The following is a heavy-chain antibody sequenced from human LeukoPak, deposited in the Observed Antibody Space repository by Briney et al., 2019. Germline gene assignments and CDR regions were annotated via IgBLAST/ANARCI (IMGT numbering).Heavy chain of an antibody. Sequence: GGSLRLSCAASGFTFSSYAMHWVRQAPGKGLEWVAVISYDGSNKYYADSVKGRFTISRDNSKNTLYLQMNSLRAEDTAVYYCAKNSVAAAPIEYYFDYWGQGTLVTVSS. V-gene: IGHV3-30*04. CDR2: ISYDGSNK. CDR1: GFTFSSYA. D-gene: IGHD6-13*01. CDR3: AKNSVAAAPIEYYFDY. J-gene: IGHJ4*02.